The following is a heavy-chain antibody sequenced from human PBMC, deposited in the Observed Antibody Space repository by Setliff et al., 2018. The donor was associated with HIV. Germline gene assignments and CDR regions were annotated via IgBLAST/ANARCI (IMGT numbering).Heavy chain of an antibody. CDR3: ARPTNIDTLYNGSQTFYMYYYGLDV. Sequence: SLRLSCAASGFNFGSHTMNWIRQAPGKGLEWVSSISSTGTYIYYADSMKGRFTISRDNAKNSLYLQMNSLRADDTAVYFCARPTNIDTLYNGSQTFYMYYYGLDVWGQGTTVTVSS. D-gene: IGHD1-1*01. CDR1: GFNFGSHT. V-gene: IGHV3-21*01. CDR2: ISSTGTYI. J-gene: IGHJ6*02.